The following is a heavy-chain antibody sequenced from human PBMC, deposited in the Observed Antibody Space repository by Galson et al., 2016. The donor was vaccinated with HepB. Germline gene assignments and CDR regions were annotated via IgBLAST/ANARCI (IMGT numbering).Heavy chain of an antibody. V-gene: IGHV6-1*01. Sequence: AISGDSVSSNSAAWTWIRQSPLRGLEWLRRTYYRSKWYNDYAVSVKSRISIHPDTSKNQFSLQLNSVTPEDTAVYYCARVRCSTFRCQNWFDPWGQGTLVTVSS. CDR1: GDSVSSNSAA. J-gene: IGHJ5*02. CDR3: ARVRCSTFRCQNWFDP. D-gene: IGHD2/OR15-2a*01. CDR2: TYYRSKWYN.